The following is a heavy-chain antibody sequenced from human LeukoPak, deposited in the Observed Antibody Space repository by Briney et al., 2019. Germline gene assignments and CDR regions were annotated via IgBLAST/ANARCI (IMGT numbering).Heavy chain of an antibody. Sequence: PSETLSLTCAVSDYSISSGYYWGWIRPPPGKGLEWIGSIYHSGSTYYNPSLKSRVTMSVDTSKNQFSLKLSSVTAADTAVYYCASYSSSWPSYWGQGTLVTVSS. D-gene: IGHD6-13*01. CDR2: IYHSGST. CDR3: ASYSSSWPSY. J-gene: IGHJ4*02. CDR1: DYSISSGYY. V-gene: IGHV4-38-2*01.